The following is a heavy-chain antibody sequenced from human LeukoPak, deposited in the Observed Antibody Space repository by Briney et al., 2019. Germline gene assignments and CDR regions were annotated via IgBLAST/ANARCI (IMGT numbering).Heavy chain of an antibody. CDR1: GFTFSSYA. J-gene: IGHJ4*02. V-gene: IGHV3-23*01. CDR3: AKEGYYDSSGYLIFDY. D-gene: IGHD3-22*01. Sequence: PGGSLRLSCAASGFTFSSYAMSWVRQAPGKGLEWVSAISGSGGSTYYADSVKGRFTISRDNSKNTLYLQMNSLRAEDTAVYYCAKEGYYDSSGYLIFDYWGQGTLVTVSS. CDR2: ISGSGGST.